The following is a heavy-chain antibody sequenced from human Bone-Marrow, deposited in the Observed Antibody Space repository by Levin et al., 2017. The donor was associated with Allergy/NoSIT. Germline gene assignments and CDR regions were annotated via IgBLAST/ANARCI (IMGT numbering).Heavy chain of an antibody. D-gene: IGHD3-10*01. V-gene: IGHV3-20*04. CDR2: ISWNAVTT. J-gene: IGHJ4*02. Sequence: GGSLRLSCEASGFAFDDTGMSWVRQTPQKGLEWVCGISWNAVTTDYADSVKGRFTIPRDNARNILYLQMNSLRVEDTALYYCARDRGGFGDLLYYFDLWGQGTLVTVSS. CDR3: ARDRGGFGDLLYYFDL. CDR1: GFAFDDTG.